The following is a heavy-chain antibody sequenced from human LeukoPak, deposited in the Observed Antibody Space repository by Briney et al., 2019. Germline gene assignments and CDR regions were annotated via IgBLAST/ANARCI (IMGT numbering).Heavy chain of an antibody. J-gene: IGHJ4*02. CDR1: GYTFTGYY. CDR3: AREDIVVVPAAIESGGFDY. Sequence: ASVKVSCKASGYTFTGYYMHWVRQAPGQGLEWMGWINPNSGGTNYAQKFQGRVTMTTDTSTSTAYMELRSLRSDDTAVYYCAREDIVVVPAAIESGGFDYWGQGTLVTVSS. D-gene: IGHD2-2*01. CDR2: INPNSGGT. V-gene: IGHV1-2*02.